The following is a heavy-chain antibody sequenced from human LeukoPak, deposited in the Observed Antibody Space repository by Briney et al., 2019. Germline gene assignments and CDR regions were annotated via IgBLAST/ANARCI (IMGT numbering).Heavy chain of an antibody. D-gene: IGHD2-21*02. J-gene: IGHJ4*02. CDR2: IWYDGSNK. V-gene: IGHV3-33*01. CDR1: GFTFSSYG. CDR3: ARGDRSVVVTATDY. Sequence: GGSLRLSCAASGFTFSSYGMHWVRQAPGKGLEGVAVIWYDGSNKYYADSVKGRFTISRDNSKNTLYLQMNSLRPEDTAVYYCARGDRSVVVTATDYWGQGTLVTVSS.